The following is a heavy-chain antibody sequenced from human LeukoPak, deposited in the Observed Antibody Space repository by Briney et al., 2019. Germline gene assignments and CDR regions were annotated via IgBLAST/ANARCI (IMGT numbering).Heavy chain of an antibody. J-gene: IGHJ5*02. CDR1: GGSFSGYY. Sequence: ETLSLTCAVYGGSFSGYYWSWVRQAPGKGLEWVANIKQDGSEKYYVDSVKGRFTISRDNAKNSLYLQMNSLRAEDTAVYYCARRRSSSRGWFDPWGQGTLVTVSS. D-gene: IGHD6-13*01. V-gene: IGHV3-7*01. CDR3: ARRRSSSRGWFDP. CDR2: IKQDGSEK.